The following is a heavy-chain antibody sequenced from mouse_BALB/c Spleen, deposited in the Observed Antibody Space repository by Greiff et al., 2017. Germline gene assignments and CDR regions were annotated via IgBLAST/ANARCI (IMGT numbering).Heavy chain of an antibody. Sequence: EVQLQQSGAELVKPGASVKLSCTASGFNIKDTYMHWVKQRPEQGLEWIGRIDPANGNTKYDPKFQGKATITADTSSNTAYLQLSSLTSEDTAVYYCATFYRYDVMDYWGQGTSVTVSS. J-gene: IGHJ4*01. CDR2: IDPANGNT. CDR1: GFNIKDTY. CDR3: ATFYRYDVMDY. D-gene: IGHD2-14*01. V-gene: IGHV14-3*02.